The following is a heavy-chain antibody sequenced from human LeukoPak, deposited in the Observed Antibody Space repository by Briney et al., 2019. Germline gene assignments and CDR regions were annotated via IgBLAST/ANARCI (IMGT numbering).Heavy chain of an antibody. CDR3: ARRGRDGYNWFDY. J-gene: IGHJ4*02. V-gene: IGHV5-51*01. D-gene: IGHD5-24*01. CDR2: IYPDDSGT. Sequence: GESLKISCKGSGYSFTSYWIGWVRQMPGKGLECMGIIYPDDSGTRYNLSFQGQVTISADKSISTAYLQWSSLKASDTAIYYCARRGRDGYNWFDYWGQGTLVTVSS. CDR1: GYSFTSYW.